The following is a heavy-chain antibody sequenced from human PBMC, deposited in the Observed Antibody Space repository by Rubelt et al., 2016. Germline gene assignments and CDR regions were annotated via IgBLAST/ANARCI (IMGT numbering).Heavy chain of an antibody. J-gene: IGHJ3*02. Sequence: QLQLQESGPGLVKPSETLSLTCTVSGGSISSSSYYWGWIRQPPGKGLEWIGNIYYSGSTYYNPSLKSRVTMSVDTSNNHFSLRLNCVTAADTAVYYCARVPGYRSGWMPFDNWGQGTMVTVSS. CDR3: ARVPGYRSGWMPFDN. CDR1: GGSISSSSYY. V-gene: IGHV4-39*02. D-gene: IGHD6-19*01. CDR2: IYYSGST.